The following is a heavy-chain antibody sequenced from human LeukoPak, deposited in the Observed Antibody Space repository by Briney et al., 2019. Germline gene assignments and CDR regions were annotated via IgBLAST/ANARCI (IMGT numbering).Heavy chain of an antibody. CDR1: GFTFSSYA. J-gene: IGHJ6*02. CDR3: ASQGGLLRFGELSGGMDV. V-gene: IGHV3-30-3*01. D-gene: IGHD3-10*01. Sequence: GGSLRLSCAASGFTFSSYAMNWVRQAPGKGLEWVAFISYDGSNKYYADSVKGRFTISRDNSKNTLYLQMNSLRAEDTAVYYCASQGGLLRFGELSGGMDVWGQGTTVIVSS. CDR2: ISYDGSNK.